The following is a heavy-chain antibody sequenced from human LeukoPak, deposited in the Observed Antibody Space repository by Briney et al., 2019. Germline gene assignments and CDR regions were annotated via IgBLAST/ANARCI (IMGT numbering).Heavy chain of an antibody. Sequence: GGSLRLSCAVSGITLSNYGMSWFRQVPGKGLEWVSGISGSGGNTYYADSVKGRFTISRDNSKNTLYLQMNSLRAEDTAVYFCAKRGVVIRVFLVGFHKEASYFDSWGQGALVTVSS. D-gene: IGHD3-10*01. CDR1: GITLSNYG. CDR3: AKRGVVIRVFLVGFHKEASYFDS. CDR2: ISGSGGNT. J-gene: IGHJ4*02. V-gene: IGHV3-23*01.